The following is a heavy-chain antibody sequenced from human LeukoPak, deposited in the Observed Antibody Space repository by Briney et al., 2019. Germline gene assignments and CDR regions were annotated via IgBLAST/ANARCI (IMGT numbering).Heavy chain of an antibody. J-gene: IGHJ5*02. Sequence: SETLSLTCTVSGGSISSYYWSWIRQPPGKGLEWIGYIYYSGSTNYNPSLKSRVTISVDTSKNQFSLKLSSVTAADTAAYYCASMVRGVIDWFDPWGQGTLVTVSS. D-gene: IGHD3-10*01. CDR3: ASMVRGVIDWFDP. CDR2: IYYSGST. V-gene: IGHV4-59*01. CDR1: GGSISSYY.